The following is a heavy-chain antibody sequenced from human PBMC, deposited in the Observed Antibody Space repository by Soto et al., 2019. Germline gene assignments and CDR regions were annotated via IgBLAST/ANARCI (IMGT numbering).Heavy chain of an antibody. V-gene: IGHV4-30-2*01. D-gene: IGHD4-17*01. CDR3: ARGSTTVTTVDY. CDR2: IYHSGST. J-gene: IGHJ4*02. Sequence: SLSLTCAVSGGSISSGGYSWSWIRQPPGKGLEWIGYIYHSGSTYYNPSLKSRVTISVDRSKNQFSLKLGSVTAADTAVYYCARGSTTVTTVDYWGQGTLVTSPQ. CDR1: GGSISSGGYS.